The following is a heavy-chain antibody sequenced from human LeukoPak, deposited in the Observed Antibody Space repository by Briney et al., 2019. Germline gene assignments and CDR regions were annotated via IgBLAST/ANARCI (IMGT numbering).Heavy chain of an antibody. V-gene: IGHV4-34*01. Sequence: PSETLYLTCAVYGGSFSGYYWSWIRQPPGKGLEWIGEINHSGSTNYNPSLKSRVTISVDTSKNQFSLKLSSVTAADTAVYYCARAGWATFSEMATIPPTYYFDYWGQGTLVTVSS. CDR2: INHSGST. D-gene: IGHD5-24*01. CDR1: GGSFSGYY. J-gene: IGHJ4*02. CDR3: ARAGWATFSEMATIPPTYYFDY.